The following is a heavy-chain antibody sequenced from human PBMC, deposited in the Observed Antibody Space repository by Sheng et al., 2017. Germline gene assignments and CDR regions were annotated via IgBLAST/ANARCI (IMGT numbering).Heavy chain of an antibody. CDR1: GFTFSRYW. CDR3: ARGESYYVFDS. J-gene: IGHJ4*02. CDR2: IKSDGSST. Sequence: EVQLVESGGGLVQPGGSLRLSCAASGFTFSRYWMHWVRQAPGKGLMWVSYIKSDGSSTNYADSVEGRFAVSRDNAKNTLYLQMNSLRAEDTAVYYCARGESYYVFDSWGQGTLVTVSS. V-gene: IGHV3-74*01. D-gene: IGHD1-26*01.